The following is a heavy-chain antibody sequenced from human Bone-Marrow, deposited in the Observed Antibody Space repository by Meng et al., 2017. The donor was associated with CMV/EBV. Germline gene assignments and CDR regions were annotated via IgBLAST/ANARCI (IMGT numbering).Heavy chain of an antibody. Sequence: SETLSLTCTVSGGSISSSSYYWGWIRQPPWKGLEWIGSIYYSGSTYYNPSLKSRVTISVDTSKNQFSLKLSSVTAADTAVYYCARPNCSSTSCYIDYWGQGTLVTVSS. D-gene: IGHD2-2*02. CDR1: GGSISSSSYY. J-gene: IGHJ4*02. CDR2: IYYSGST. CDR3: ARPNCSSTSCYIDY. V-gene: IGHV4-39*01.